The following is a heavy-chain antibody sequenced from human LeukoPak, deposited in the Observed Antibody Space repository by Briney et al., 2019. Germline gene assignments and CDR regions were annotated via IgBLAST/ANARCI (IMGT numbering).Heavy chain of an antibody. CDR1: GGTFSSYA. Sequence: SVKVSCKASGGTFSSYAISWVRQAPGQGLEWMGGIIPIFGTANYAQKFQGRVTITADESTSTAYMELSSLRSEDTAVYYCARDLYDYGDSAFYGMDVWGQGTTVTVSS. J-gene: IGHJ6*02. CDR2: IIPIFGTA. CDR3: ARDLYDYGDSAFYGMDV. V-gene: IGHV1-69*13. D-gene: IGHD4-17*01.